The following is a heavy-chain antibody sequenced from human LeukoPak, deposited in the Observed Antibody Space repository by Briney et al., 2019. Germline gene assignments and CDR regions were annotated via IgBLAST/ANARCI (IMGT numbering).Heavy chain of an antibody. J-gene: IGHJ4*02. CDR2: IDHAGTA. CDR1: GGSIITNDYW. D-gene: IGHD5-24*01. CDR3: ARRRDGYNQLDY. V-gene: IGHV4-39*01. Sequence: SETLSLTCVVSGGSIITNDYWWCWIRQPQGKRLEWIGTIDHAGTAFYNVSIKRRATISVNTSNNQLSLRLHSVGAADTAVYYCARRRDGYNQLDYWGQGTLVTVSS.